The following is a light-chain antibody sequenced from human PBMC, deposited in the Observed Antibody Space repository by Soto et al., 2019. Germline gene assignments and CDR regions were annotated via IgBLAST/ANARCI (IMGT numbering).Light chain of an antibody. CDR3: QRDNNWPLQLW. CDR1: KSVSSN. CDR2: GAS. J-gene: IGKJ4*01. V-gene: IGKV3-15*01. Sequence: EIVMTQSPATLSVSPGERATLSCRASKSVSSNLAWYQQKPGQAPWLLIYGASTRATGIPARFSGSGTGTEFTHTISGLQAEAVVSYCGQRDNNWPLQLWVGGATEAEI.